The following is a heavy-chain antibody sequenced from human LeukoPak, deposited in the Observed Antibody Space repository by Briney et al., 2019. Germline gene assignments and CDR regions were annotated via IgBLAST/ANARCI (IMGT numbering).Heavy chain of an antibody. D-gene: IGHD2-15*01. CDR3: ARDALGYCSGGSCYRVGAFDI. Sequence: GGSLRLSCAASGFTFSSYAMHWVRQAPGKGLEWVAVISYDGSNKYYADSVKGRFTISRDNSKNTLYLQMNSLRAEDTAVYYCARDALGYCSGGSCYRVGAFDIWGQGTMVTVSS. CDR1: GFTFSSYA. J-gene: IGHJ3*02. V-gene: IGHV3-30-3*01. CDR2: ISYDGSNK.